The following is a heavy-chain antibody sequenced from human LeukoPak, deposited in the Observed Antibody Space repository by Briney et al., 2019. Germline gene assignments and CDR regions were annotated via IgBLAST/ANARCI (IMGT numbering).Heavy chain of an antibody. J-gene: IGHJ6*03. CDR2: IKQDGSEK. CDR3: AAEGYNHVLPYHYYMDV. Sequence: QTGGSLRLSCAASGFTFRSYWMSWVRQAPGEGLEWVANIKQDGSEKYYVDSVKGRFTISRDNTKNSLYLQMNSLRAEDTAVYYCAAEGYNHVLPYHYYMDVWGKGTTVTISS. CDR1: GFTFRSYW. D-gene: IGHD5-18*01. V-gene: IGHV3-7*01.